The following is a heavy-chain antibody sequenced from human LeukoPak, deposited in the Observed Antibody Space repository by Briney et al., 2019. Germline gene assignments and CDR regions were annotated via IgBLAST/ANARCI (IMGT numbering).Heavy chain of an antibody. CDR3: ARQRHSGGSADWFDP. D-gene: IGHD4-23*01. V-gene: IGHV4-39*01. J-gene: IGHJ5*02. CDR2: IYYSGST. CDR1: GDSISTSSYY. Sequence: SETLSLTCSVSGDSISTSSYYWGWIRQPPGKGLEWIGTIYYSGSTYYNPSLKSRVTISVDTSKNQFSLKLSSVTAADTAVYYCARQRHSGGSADWFDPWGQGTLVTVSS.